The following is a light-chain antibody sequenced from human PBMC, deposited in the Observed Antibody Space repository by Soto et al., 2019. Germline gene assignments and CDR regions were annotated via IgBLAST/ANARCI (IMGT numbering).Light chain of an antibody. CDR2: SNN. CDR3: VSWDDSLSGLV. V-gene: IGLV1-44*01. J-gene: IGLJ1*01. CDR1: SSNIGSNT. Sequence: QSVLTQPPSASGTPGQRVTISCSGSSSNIGSNTVNWYQQLPGTAPKLLIYSNNQRPSGVPDRFSGSKSGTSASLAISGLQSEDEADYYCVSWDDSLSGLVFGTGTKLTVL.